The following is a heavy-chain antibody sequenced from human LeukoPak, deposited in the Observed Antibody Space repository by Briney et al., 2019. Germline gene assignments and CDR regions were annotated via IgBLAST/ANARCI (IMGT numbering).Heavy chain of an antibody. J-gene: IGHJ4*02. Sequence: SETLSLTCTVSGGSINGRYWSWIRQTPGKGLEWIGYISYSGTTDYNPSLKSRVTMSVDTSRNQFSLNLNSVTAADTALYYCASRPASTSFYGVFDYWSPGTLVTVSS. CDR3: ASRPASTSFYGVFDY. D-gene: IGHD4-17*01. V-gene: IGHV4-59*11. CDR2: ISYSGTT. CDR1: GGSINGRY.